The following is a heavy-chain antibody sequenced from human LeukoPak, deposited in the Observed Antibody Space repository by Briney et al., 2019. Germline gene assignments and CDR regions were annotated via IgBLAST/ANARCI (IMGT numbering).Heavy chain of an antibody. Sequence: SVKVSCKASGGTFSSYAISWVRQAPGQGLEWMGGIIPIFGTANYAQKFQGRVTITADKSTSTAYMELSSLRSEDTAVYYCATSSYCSAGSCYSGYYYYMDVWGKGTTVTVSS. CDR2: IIPIFGTA. D-gene: IGHD2-15*01. CDR1: GGTFSSYA. V-gene: IGHV1-69*06. CDR3: ATSSYCSAGSCYSGYYYYMDV. J-gene: IGHJ6*03.